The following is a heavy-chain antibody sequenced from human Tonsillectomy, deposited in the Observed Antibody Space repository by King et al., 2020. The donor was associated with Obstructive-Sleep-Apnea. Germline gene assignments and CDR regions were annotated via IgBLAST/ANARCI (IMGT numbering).Heavy chain of an antibody. CDR2: IYYSGIT. V-gene: IGHV4-30-4*01. J-gene: IGHJ3*02. D-gene: IGHD3-9*01. Sequence: VQLQESGPGLVKPSQTLSLTCTLSGGSITTGDFYWSWIRQPPGKGLEWIGYIYYSGITYYNPSLKSRVTISVDTSTNQFSLTLSSVTAADTAVYYCARRRQHFDWSQPFDIWGQGTMVTVSS. CDR1: GGSITTGDFY. CDR3: ARRRQHFDWSQPFDI.